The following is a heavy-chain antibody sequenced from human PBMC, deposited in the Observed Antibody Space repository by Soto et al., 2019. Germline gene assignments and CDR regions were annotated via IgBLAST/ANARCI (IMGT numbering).Heavy chain of an antibody. CDR3: ARDLGYYDSSGYFDY. D-gene: IGHD3-22*01. CDR1: VFTFIDYY. V-gene: IGHV3-11*01. CDR2: ISSSDSI. Sequence: KAGWSLRLSCASSVFTFIDYYMSWIRQAPGKGLEWVSYISSSDSIYYADSVKGRFTISRDNAKNSLYLQMNSLRAEDTAVYYCARDLGYYDSSGYFDYWGQGTLVTVSS. J-gene: IGHJ4*02.